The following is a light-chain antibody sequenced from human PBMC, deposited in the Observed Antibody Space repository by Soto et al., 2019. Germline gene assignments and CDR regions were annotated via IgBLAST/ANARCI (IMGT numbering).Light chain of an antibody. Sequence: QSALTQPASVSGSPGQSITISCTGTSSDVGGYNYVSWFQHRPGKAPKLMIYDVSKRPSGVPDRFSGSKSGNTASLTISGLQAEDEADYYCCSYAGSYTFVFGTGTKVTVL. J-gene: IGLJ1*01. CDR3: CSYAGSYTFV. V-gene: IGLV2-11*01. CDR2: DVS. CDR1: SSDVGGYNY.